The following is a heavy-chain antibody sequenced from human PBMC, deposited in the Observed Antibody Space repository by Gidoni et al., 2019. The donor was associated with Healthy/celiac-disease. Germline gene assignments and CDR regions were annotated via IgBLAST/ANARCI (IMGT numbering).Heavy chain of an antibody. D-gene: IGHD6-13*01. V-gene: IGHV4-39*01. Sequence: STYYNPSLKSRVTISVDTSKNQFSLKLSSVTAADTAVYYCARRGAAAGSAGLLDPWGQGTLVTVSS. J-gene: IGHJ5*02. CDR3: ARRGAAAGSAGLLDP. CDR2: ST.